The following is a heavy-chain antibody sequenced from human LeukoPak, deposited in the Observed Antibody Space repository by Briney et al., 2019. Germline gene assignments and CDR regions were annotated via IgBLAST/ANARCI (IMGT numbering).Heavy chain of an antibody. CDR1: GFAFDTYG. J-gene: IGHJ5*02. D-gene: IGHD3-10*01. CDR2: ISSSGSTI. CDR3: ARSWYYYGSGSYLGWFDP. V-gene: IGHV3-48*04. Sequence: GGSLRLSCAASGFAFDTYGMTWVRQAPGKGLEWVSYISSSGSTIYYADSVKGRFTISRDNAKNSLYLEMNSLRVEDTALYYCARSWYYYGSGSYLGWFDPWGQGTLVTVSS.